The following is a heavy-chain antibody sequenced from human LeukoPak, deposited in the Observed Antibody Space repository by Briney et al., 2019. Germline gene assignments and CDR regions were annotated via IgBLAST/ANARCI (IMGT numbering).Heavy chain of an antibody. CDR2: ISGSGGST. D-gene: IGHD3-22*01. CDR1: GFTFSSYA. V-gene: IGHV3-23*01. Sequence: GGSLRLSCAASGFTFSSYAMSRVRQAPGKGLEWVSAISGSGGSTYYADSVKGRFTISRDNSKNTLYLQMNSLRAEDTAVYYCAKLGSMIVVEGAFDIWGQGTMVTVSS. CDR3: AKLGSMIVVEGAFDI. J-gene: IGHJ3*02.